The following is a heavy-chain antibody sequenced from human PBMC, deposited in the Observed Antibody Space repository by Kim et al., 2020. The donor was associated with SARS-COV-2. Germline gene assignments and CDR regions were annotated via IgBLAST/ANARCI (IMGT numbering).Heavy chain of an antibody. CDR3: TRDLRGGGMDV. D-gene: IGHD3-10*01. V-gene: IGHV3-13*01. Sequence: GGSLRLSCAASGFTFSTYDMHWVRHPPGKGLEWVSTIVPAGDTYYAGSVKGRFTTSRENGKSSLYLQMDSLSAGDKAVYYCTRDLRGGGMDVWGPGTTVTVSS. J-gene: IGHJ6*02. CDR1: GFTFSTYD. CDR2: IVPAGDT.